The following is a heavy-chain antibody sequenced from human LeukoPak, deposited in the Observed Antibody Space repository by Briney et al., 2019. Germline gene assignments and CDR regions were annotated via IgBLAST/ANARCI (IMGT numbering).Heavy chain of an antibody. CDR3: ARRSYGTVVDY. D-gene: IGHD5-18*01. V-gene: IGHV4-30-2*01. CDR2: IYHSGST. Sequence: PSQTLSLTCAVSGGSISSGGYSWSWIRQPPGKGLEWIGYIYHSGSTYYNPSLKSRVTISVDRSKNQFSLKLSSVTAADTAVYYCARRSYGTVVDYWGQGTLVTVSS. CDR1: GGSISSGGYS. J-gene: IGHJ4*02.